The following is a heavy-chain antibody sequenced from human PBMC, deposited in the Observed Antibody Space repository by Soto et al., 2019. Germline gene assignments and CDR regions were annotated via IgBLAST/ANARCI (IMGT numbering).Heavy chain of an antibody. Sequence: LRLSCTAFGFTFSRYAMNWVRQAPGKGLEWVSTFDNSDGRTYYTDSVKGRFTISRDNSRNTLFLQMDSLRPEDTAVYYCAKVRDTSMDMNFESWGRGTLVTVSS. CDR2: FDNSDGRT. CDR1: GFTFSRYA. CDR3: AKVRDTSMDMNFES. V-gene: IGHV3-23*01. J-gene: IGHJ4*02. D-gene: IGHD5-18*01.